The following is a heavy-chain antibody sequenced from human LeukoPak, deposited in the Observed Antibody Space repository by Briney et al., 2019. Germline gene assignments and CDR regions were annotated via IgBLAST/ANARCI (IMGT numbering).Heavy chain of an antibody. Sequence: GGSLRLSCAASGFTLDDYGMHWVRQAPGKGLEWVSLISGAGNNTSYADSVKGRFTISRDNTKNSLYLQMNSLRTEDTALYCCAKDTQNDYGIDSWGQGTLVTVSS. CDR1: GFTLDDYG. V-gene: IGHV3-43*02. CDR2: ISGAGNNT. D-gene: IGHD4/OR15-4a*01. CDR3: AKDTQNDYGIDS. J-gene: IGHJ4*02.